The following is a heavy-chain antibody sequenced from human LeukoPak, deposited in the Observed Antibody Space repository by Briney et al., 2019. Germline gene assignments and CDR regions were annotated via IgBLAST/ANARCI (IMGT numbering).Heavy chain of an antibody. D-gene: IGHD3-10*01. CDR3: ARGGLLWFGELWGDY. CDR2: ISYDGSNK. V-gene: IGHV3-30*04. CDR1: GFTFSSYA. J-gene: IGHJ4*02. Sequence: PGGSLRLSCASSGFTFSSYAMHWVRQAPGKGLEGVAVISYDGSNKYYAVSVKGRFTISRDNSKNTLYLQMNSLRAEDTAVYYCARGGLLWFGELWGDYWGQGDLVTVSS.